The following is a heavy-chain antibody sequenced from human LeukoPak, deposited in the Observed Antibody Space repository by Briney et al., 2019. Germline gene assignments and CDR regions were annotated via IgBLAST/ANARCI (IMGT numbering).Heavy chain of an antibody. V-gene: IGHV3-21*01. Sequence: PGGSLRLSCAASGLTFSSYSMNWVRQAPGKGLEWVSSISSSSYIYYADSVKGRFTISRDNAKNSLYLQMNCLRAEDTAVYYCSRDLNAAAGTPGGVYWGQGTLVTVSS. D-gene: IGHD6-13*01. J-gene: IGHJ4*02. CDR1: GLTFSSYS. CDR3: SRDLNAAAGTPGGVY. CDR2: ISSSSYI.